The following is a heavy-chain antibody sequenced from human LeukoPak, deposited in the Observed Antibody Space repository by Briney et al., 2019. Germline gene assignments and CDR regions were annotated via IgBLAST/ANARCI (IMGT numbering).Heavy chain of an antibody. V-gene: IGHV3-23*01. CDR1: GFTFSNYT. D-gene: IGHD7-27*01. CDR2: IGNNGGGI. J-gene: IGHJ4*02. Sequence: GGSLRLSCAASGFTFSNYTMYWVRHPPGKRLEWVSIIGNNGGGIYYADSVKGRFTISRDNFKNALYLQMNSLRVEDTAVYYCAIDPNWGTHSWGQGVLVTVSS. CDR3: AIDPNWGTHS.